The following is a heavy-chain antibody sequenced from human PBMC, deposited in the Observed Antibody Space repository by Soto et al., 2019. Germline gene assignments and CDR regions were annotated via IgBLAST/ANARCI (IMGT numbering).Heavy chain of an antibody. D-gene: IGHD6-13*01. J-gene: IGHJ5*02. CDR2: IYPGDSDT. CDR3: ARQRSSSGYEKNNWCDP. Sequence: PGESLKISCKGSGYSFTSYWIGWVRQMLGKGLKWMGIIYPGDSDTRYSPSFQGQVTISADKSISTAYLQWSSLKASDTAMYYCARQRSSSGYEKNNWCDPWDQGTLVTVSS. CDR1: GYSFTSYW. V-gene: IGHV5-51*01.